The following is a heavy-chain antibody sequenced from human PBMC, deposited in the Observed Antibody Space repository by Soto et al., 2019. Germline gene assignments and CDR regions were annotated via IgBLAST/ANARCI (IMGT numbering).Heavy chain of an antibody. D-gene: IGHD3-3*01. J-gene: IGHJ4*02. CDR3: ARDTFGGAYDFWH. Sequence: EVQLVESGGGLVQPGGSLRRSCAASGFTVSNFYMTWVRQAPGKGLEWVSVISSGGSTYYADSVKGRFTISRYNSKNTLYLEVNSLRAGDTAVYYCARDTFGGAYDFWHGGQGTLVTVSS. CDR1: GFTVSNFY. V-gene: IGHV3-66*01. CDR2: ISSGGST.